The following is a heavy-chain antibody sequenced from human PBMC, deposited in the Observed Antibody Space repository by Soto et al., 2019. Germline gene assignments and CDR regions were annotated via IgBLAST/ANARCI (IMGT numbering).Heavy chain of an antibody. V-gene: IGHV4-30-4*01. J-gene: IGHJ2*01. D-gene: IGHD2-8*01. CDR3: AREIMPLTNDWYFDL. CDR2: IFDSGST. Sequence: QVQLQESGPGLVKPSETLSLTCTVSGGSISGGVHSWSWIRQPPGKGLEWIGRIFDSGSTYYNPPLKSRLTISVDTSKNQFSLRLSSVTAADTAVYYCAREIMPLTNDWYFDLWGRGTLVTVSS. CDR1: GGSISGGVHS.